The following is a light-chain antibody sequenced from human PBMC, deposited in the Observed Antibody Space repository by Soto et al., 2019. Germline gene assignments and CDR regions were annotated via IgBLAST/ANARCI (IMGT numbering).Light chain of an antibody. Sequence: QSALTQPASVSGSPGQSITISCTGTSSDVGNSNYVSWYRQHPGKAPKLMIYAVSNRPSGVSNRFSGSKSGNTASLTISGLQAEDEAEYYCSSYTNINTRACVFGTGTKLTVL. CDR2: AVS. CDR3: SSYTNINTRACV. J-gene: IGLJ1*01. CDR1: SSDVGNSNY. V-gene: IGLV2-14*01.